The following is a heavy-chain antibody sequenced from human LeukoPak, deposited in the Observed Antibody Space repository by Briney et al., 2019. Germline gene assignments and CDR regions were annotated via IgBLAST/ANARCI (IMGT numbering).Heavy chain of an antibody. CDR2: IIPIFGIA. Sequence: SVKVSCKASGGTFSSYAISWVRQAPGQGLEWMGRIIPIFGIANYAQKLQGRVTITADKSTSTAYMELSSLRSEDTAVYYCARDYDSSGLSDYWGQGTLVTVSS. CDR1: GGTFSSYA. V-gene: IGHV1-69*04. CDR3: ARDYDSSGLSDY. D-gene: IGHD3-22*01. J-gene: IGHJ4*02.